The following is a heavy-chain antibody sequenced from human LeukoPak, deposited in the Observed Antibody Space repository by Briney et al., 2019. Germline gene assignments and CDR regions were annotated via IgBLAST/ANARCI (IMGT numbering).Heavy chain of an antibody. CDR2: INPNSGGT. Sequence: GASVNVSCKASGYTFTGYYMHWVRQAPGQGREGMGWINPNSGGTNYAQKFQGRVTMTRDTSISTAYMELSRLRSDDTAVYYCAIGITMVRGVIDYWGQGTLVTVSS. CDR1: GYTFTGYY. D-gene: IGHD3-10*01. V-gene: IGHV1-2*02. CDR3: AIGITMVRGVIDY. J-gene: IGHJ4*02.